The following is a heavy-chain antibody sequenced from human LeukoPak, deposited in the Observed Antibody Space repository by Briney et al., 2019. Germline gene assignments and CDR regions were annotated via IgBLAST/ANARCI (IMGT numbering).Heavy chain of an antibody. CDR3: ARDLIAAAGPGRFDP. J-gene: IGHJ5*02. V-gene: IGHV4-61*02. CDR2: IYTSGST. Sequence: SETLSLTCTVSGGSISSGSYYWSWIRQPAGKGLEWIGRIYTSGSTNYNPSLKSRVTISVDTSKNQFSLKLSSVTAADTAVYYCARDLIAAAGPGRFDPWGQGTLVTVSS. D-gene: IGHD6-13*01. CDR1: GGSISSGSYY.